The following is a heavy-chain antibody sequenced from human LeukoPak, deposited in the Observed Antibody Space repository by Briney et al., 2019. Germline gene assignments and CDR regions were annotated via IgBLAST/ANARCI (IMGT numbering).Heavy chain of an antibody. Sequence: SETLSLTCTVSGGSISSNSYYWSWIRQPAGKGLEWIGRMYISGSTNYNPPLKSRVTMSVDTSKNQFSLKLSSVTAADTAVYYCARVPAAISYGMDVWGQGTTVTVSS. V-gene: IGHV4-61*02. J-gene: IGHJ6*02. CDR2: MYISGST. CDR1: GGSISSNSYY. CDR3: ARVPAAISYGMDV. D-gene: IGHD2-2*01.